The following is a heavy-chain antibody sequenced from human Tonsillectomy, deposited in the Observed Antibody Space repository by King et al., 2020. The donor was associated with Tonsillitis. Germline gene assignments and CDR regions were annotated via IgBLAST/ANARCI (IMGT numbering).Heavy chain of an antibody. J-gene: IGHJ4*02. CDR2: IYYSGST. CDR1: GGSISSYY. CDR3: AGGWGGPWFGEDVYYYFDY. D-gene: IGHD3-10*01. V-gene: IGHV4-59*01. Sequence: LQLQESGPGLVKPSETLSLTCTVSGGSISSYYWSWIRQPPGRGLEWIGYIYYSGSTNYNPSLKSRVTISVDTSKNQFSLKLSSVTAADTAVYYCAGGWGGPWFGEDVYYYFDYWGQGTLVTVSS.